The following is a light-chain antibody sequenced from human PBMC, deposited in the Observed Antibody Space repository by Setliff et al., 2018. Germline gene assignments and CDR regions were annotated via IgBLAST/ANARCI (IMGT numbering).Light chain of an antibody. CDR3: CSYAGSRNVV. V-gene: IGLV2-23*02. Sequence: ALTQRASVSGSPGQSITISCTGTSSDVGNYNLVSWYQQHPGKAPKLIIYEVSKRPSGVSNRFSGSKSGNTASLAISGLQAEDEADYYCCSYAGSRNVVFGGGTKVTVL. CDR1: SSDVGNYNL. J-gene: IGLJ2*01. CDR2: EVS.